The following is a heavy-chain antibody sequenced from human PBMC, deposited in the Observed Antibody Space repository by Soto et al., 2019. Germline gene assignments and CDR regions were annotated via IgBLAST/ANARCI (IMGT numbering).Heavy chain of an antibody. CDR3: ARPAYCGGDCYYYFDN. J-gene: IGHJ4*02. D-gene: IGHD2-21*02. V-gene: IGHV1-2*02. Sequence: QVQLVQSGAEVRNPGASVKVSCKTSRYTFTDYYMHWLRQAPGQGLEWLGWINANSGGSVYAQQFQGRVTMTRDTSISTAYMELSGLTSDDTAVYYCARPAYCGGDCYYYFDNCVQGTLVTVS. CDR1: RYTFTDYY. CDR2: INANSGGS.